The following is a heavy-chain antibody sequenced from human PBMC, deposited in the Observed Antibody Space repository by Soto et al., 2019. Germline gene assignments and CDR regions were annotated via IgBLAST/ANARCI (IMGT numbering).Heavy chain of an antibody. CDR3: ARGGGVGVAGSAAFEM. D-gene: IGHD3-3*01. J-gene: IGHJ3*02. Sequence: QLHLVQSGAVVKKPGASVTVSCSASGYPVTAYYMHWERQAPGRGLEWMGGINPATGAAKYTQTFQGRVTMTRDTSTSTVFMELSGLTSEDTAVFYCARGGGVGVAGSAAFEMWGQGTLVTVSS. CDR1: GYPVTAYY. V-gene: IGHV1-2*02. CDR2: INPATGAA.